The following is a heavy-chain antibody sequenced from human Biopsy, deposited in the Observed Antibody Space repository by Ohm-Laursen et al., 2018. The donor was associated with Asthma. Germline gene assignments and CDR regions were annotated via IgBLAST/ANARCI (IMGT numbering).Heavy chain of an antibody. CDR2: IMTVFGTT. J-gene: IGHJ6*02. CDR1: GGTFSNFA. CDR3: ARCQVGYSSGWSLLLKKIYYSGMDV. D-gene: IGHD6-19*01. Sequence: VSPVKVSCKAPGGTFSNFAISWVRQAPGQGLEWLGGIMTVFGTTNYAQKFQGRVTITADESTSTAYMEVTSLRSEDTAIYYCARCQVGYSSGWSLLLKKIYYSGMDVWGQGTAVTVSS. V-gene: IGHV1-69*01.